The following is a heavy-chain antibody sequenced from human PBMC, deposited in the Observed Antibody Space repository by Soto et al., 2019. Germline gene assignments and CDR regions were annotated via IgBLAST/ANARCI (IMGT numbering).Heavy chain of an antibody. V-gene: IGHV3-30-3*01. J-gene: IGHJ4*02. CDR2: ISYDGSNK. D-gene: IGHD5-12*01. CDR1: GFTFSSYA. CDR3: ARDGYNLEKGVHLEY. Sequence: QVQLVESGGGVVQPGRSLRLSCAASGFTFSSYAMHWVRQAPGKGLEWVAVISYDGSNKYYADSVKGRFTISRDNSKNPVYLQMNSLRAEDTAVYYCARDGYNLEKGVHLEYCGQGTLVTVSS.